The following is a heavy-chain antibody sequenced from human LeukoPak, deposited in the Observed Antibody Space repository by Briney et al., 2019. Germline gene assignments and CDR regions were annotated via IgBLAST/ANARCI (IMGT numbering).Heavy chain of an antibody. J-gene: IGHJ4*02. D-gene: IGHD1-26*01. CDR3: TRQWELRPY. Sequence: GGSLKLSCAASGFTFSGSAMHWVRQASGKGLEWVGRIRSKANSYATAYAASVKGRFTISRDDSKNTAYLQMNSLKTEDTAVYYCTRQWELRPYWGQGTLDTVSS. V-gene: IGHV3-73*01. CDR1: GFTFSGSA. CDR2: IRSKANSYAT.